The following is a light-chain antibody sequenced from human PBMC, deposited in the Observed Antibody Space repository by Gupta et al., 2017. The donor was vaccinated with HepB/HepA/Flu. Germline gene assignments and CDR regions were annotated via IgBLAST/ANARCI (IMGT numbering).Light chain of an antibody. CDR1: QSVSDK. CDR3: QQYDAWPLT. J-gene: IGKJ4*01. V-gene: IGKV3-15*01. CDR2: AAS. Sequence: EILMTQSPATLSVSPGERATLSCRASQSVSDKLAWYQQKPGQAPRLLIYAASTRATGVAARFSGSGSVTEFTLSISSLQSEDFAIYYCQQYDAWPLTFGGGTKVEIK.